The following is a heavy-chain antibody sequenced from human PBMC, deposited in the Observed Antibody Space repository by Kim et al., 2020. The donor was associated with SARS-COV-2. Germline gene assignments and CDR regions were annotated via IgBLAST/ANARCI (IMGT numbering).Heavy chain of an antibody. D-gene: IGHD3-22*01. CDR2: IRSKAYGGTT. V-gene: IGHV3-49*03. J-gene: IGHJ4*02. Sequence: GGSLRLSCTASGFTFGDYAMSWFRQAPGKGLEWVGFIRSKAYGGTTEYAASVKGRFTISRDDSKSIAYLQMNSLKTEDTAVYYCTISSRISGYDSSGPTRQYYFDYWGQGTLVTVSS. CDR3: TISSRISGYDSSGPTRQYYFDY. CDR1: GFTFGDYA.